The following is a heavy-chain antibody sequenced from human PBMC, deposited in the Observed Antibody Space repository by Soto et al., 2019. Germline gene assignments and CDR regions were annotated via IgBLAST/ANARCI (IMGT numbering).Heavy chain of an antibody. V-gene: IGHV4-34*01. CDR1: GGSVNSGNYY. D-gene: IGHD1-1*01. CDR2: MSHSGGT. Sequence: EQLQQWGAGLLKPSETLSLTCAVFGGSVNSGNYYWSWIRQPPGKGLEWIGEMSHSGGTHFNPSLKSRVTISVDTSKNQFSLKMSSVTAADTALYYRARVERGTATTVVDAFDIWGPGTMVTVSS. CDR3: ARVERGTATTVVDAFDI. J-gene: IGHJ3*02.